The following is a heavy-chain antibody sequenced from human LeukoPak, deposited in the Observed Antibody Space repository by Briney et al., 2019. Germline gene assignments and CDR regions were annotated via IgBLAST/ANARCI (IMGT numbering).Heavy chain of an antibody. Sequence: GGSLRLSCAASGFTFSSYAMSWVRQAPGKGLEWVSAISGSGGSTYYADSVKGRFTISRDNSKNTLYLQMNSLRAEDTAVYYCAKDPYYYDSSGWPAGATDYWGQGTLVTVSS. CDR1: GFTFSSYA. J-gene: IGHJ4*02. D-gene: IGHD3-22*01. CDR2: ISGSGGST. CDR3: AKDPYYYDSSGWPAGATDY. V-gene: IGHV3-23*01.